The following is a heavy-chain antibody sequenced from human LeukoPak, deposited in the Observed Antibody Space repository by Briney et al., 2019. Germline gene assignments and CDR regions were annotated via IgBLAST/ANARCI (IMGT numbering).Heavy chain of an antibody. CDR1: GFTFSSYS. CDR3: ARAYSYCSSTSCYAFDY. V-gene: IGHV3-21*01. J-gene: IGHJ4*02. Sequence: GGSLRLSCAASGFTFSSYSMNWVRQAPGKGLEWVSSISSSSSYIYYADSVKGRFTISRDNAKNSLYLQMNSLRAEDTAVCYCARAYSYCSSTSCYAFDYWGQGTLVTVSS. CDR2: ISSSSSYI. D-gene: IGHD2-2*01.